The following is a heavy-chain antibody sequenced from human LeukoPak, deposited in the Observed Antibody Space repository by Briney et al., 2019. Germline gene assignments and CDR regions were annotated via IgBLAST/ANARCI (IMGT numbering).Heavy chain of an antibody. J-gene: IGHJ4*02. CDR2: IKLDGSEK. CDR1: GFTFGTYW. Sequence: GGSLRLSCAASGFTFGTYWMSWVRQAPGKGLEWVANIKLDGSEKNYVDSVKGRFTISRDNAKNSLYLQMNSLRAEDTAVYYCARGGWALCWGQGTLVTVSS. V-gene: IGHV3-7*03. D-gene: IGHD1-26*01. CDR3: ARGGWALC.